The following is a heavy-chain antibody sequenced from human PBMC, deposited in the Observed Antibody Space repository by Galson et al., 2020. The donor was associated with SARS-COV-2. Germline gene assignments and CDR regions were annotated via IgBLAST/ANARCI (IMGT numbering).Heavy chain of an antibody. CDR2: ISADDSDT. D-gene: IGHD3-10*01. Sequence: KIGESLKISCKGFGYSFTSYWIGWVRQTPGEGLEWMGIISADDSDTRYSPSFQGRVTISVDNSINTAFLQWNSLKASDTAMYYCVIGVDPASWFELWGQGTEVTVSS. CDR1: GYSFTSYW. J-gene: IGHJ5*01. CDR3: VIGVDPASWFEL. V-gene: IGHV5-51*01.